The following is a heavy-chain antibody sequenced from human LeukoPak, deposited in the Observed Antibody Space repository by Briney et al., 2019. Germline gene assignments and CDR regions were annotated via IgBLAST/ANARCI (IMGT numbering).Heavy chain of an antibody. CDR2: INPNSGGT. CDR3: ASCYYDILTALHYYYGMDV. J-gene: IGHJ6*02. D-gene: IGHD3-9*01. CDR1: GYTSTGYY. Sequence: ASVKVSCKASGYTSTGYYMHWVRQAPGQGLEWMGWINPNSGGTNYAQKFQGRVTMTRDTSISTAYMELSRLRSDDTAVYYCASCYYDILTALHYYYGMDVWGQGTTVTVSS. V-gene: IGHV1-2*02.